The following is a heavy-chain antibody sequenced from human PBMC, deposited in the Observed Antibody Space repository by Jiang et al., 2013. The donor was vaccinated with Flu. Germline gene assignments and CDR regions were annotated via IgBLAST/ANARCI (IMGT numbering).Heavy chain of an antibody. CDR2: IIPIFGTA. CDR1: FSSYA. CDR3: ARESVPDYYDSSGYYSDAFDI. D-gene: IGHD3-22*01. J-gene: IGHJ3*02. Sequence: FSSYAISWVRQAPGQGLEWMGGIIPIFGTANYAQKFQGRVTITADESTSTAYMELSSLRSEDTAVYYCARESVPDYYDSSGYYSDAFDIWGQGTMVTVSS. V-gene: IGHV1-69*01.